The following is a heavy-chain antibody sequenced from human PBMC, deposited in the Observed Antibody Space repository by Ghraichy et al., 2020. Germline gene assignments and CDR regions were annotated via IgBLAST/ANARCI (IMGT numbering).Heavy chain of an antibody. CDR2: ISSTRSYI. J-gene: IGHJ4*02. V-gene: IGHV3-21*01. CDR1: GFTFSLST. D-gene: IGHD2-8*02. Sequence: GGSLRLSCAASGFTFSLSTMNWVRQAPGGGLEWVSSISSTRSYIYYADSVKGRFTISRDNAKDSLYLQMNSLRAEDTAVYFCAKDSGYCTAGRCSTTFHYWGQGTLVTVSS. CDR3: AKDSGYCTAGRCSTTFHY.